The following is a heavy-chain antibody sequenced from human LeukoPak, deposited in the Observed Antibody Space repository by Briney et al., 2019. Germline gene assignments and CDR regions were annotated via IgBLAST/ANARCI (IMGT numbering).Heavy chain of an antibody. D-gene: IGHD4-23*01. CDR2: VHYSGST. CDR3: AGDSGNSAFDY. CDR1: GGSIISGAYY. V-gene: IGHV4-31*03. J-gene: IGHJ4*02. Sequence: SETLPLTCTVSGGSIISGAYYWSWIRQHPGKGPEWIAYVHYSGSTYYNPSLKSRFTISVDTSQNQFSLKLRSVTAADTAVYYCAGDSGNSAFDYWGQGTLVTVSS.